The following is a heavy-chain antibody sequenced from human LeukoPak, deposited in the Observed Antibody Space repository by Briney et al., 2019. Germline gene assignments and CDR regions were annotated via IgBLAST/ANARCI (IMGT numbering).Heavy chain of an antibody. D-gene: IGHD6-19*01. J-gene: IGHJ4*02. CDR3: CRRREGYSSGWLPFDY. CDR1: GYTFTSYY. Sequence: ASVTVSCKASGYTFTSYYMHWVRQAPAQGLEGMGIINPSGGSTSYAQKFQGRVTMTRDTSTSTVYMELSSLRSEGTAVYYFCRRREGYSSGWLPFDYWGQGTLVTVSS. CDR2: INPSGGST. V-gene: IGHV1-46*01.